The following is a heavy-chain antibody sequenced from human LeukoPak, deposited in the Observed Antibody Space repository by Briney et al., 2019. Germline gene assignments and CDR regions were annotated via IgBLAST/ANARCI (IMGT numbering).Heavy chain of an antibody. CDR2: IDPSGGST. D-gene: IGHD2-15*01. CDR1: GYILTTYY. CDR3: GRAASLNGLGDY. J-gene: IGHJ4*02. Sequence: ASVKVSCKASGYILTTYYMHWVRQAPGQGLEWMGIIDPSGGSTSYAQKFQGRVTMTRDTSTSTVYMELSSLRSEDTAVYFCGRAASLNGLGDYWGQGTLVTVS. V-gene: IGHV1-46*03.